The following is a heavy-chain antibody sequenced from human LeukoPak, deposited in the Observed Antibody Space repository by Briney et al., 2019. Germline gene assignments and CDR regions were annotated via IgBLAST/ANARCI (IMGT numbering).Heavy chain of an antibody. CDR1: GFTFSNYE. J-gene: IGHJ3*02. V-gene: IGHV3-48*03. D-gene: IGHD3-22*01. CDR3: AKDLHITMIVVVITRDAFDI. CDR2: ISSNGGTT. Sequence: GGSLRLSCAGSGFTFSNYEMNWVRLAPGKGLEWLSYISSNGGTTYYAESVRGRFTISRDNSKNTPYLQMNSLRAEGTAVYYCAKDLHITMIVVVITRDAFDIWGQGTMVTVSS.